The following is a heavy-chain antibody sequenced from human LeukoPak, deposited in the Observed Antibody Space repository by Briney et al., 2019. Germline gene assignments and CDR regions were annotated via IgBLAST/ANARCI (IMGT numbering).Heavy chain of an antibody. CDR3: ASDASVAGNFDY. J-gene: IGHJ4*02. CDR1: GGSISSYY. D-gene: IGHD6-19*01. Sequence: SETLSLTCTVSGGSISSYYWSWIRQPPGKGLEWIGYIYYSGSTNYNPSLKSRVTISVDTSKNQFSLKLSSVTAADTAVYYCASDASVAGNFDYWGQGTLVTVSS. V-gene: IGHV4-59*01. CDR2: IYYSGST.